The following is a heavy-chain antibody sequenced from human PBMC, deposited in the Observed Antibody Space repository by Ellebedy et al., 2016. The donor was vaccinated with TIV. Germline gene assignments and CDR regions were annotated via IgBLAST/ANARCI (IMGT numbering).Heavy chain of an antibody. CDR1: GFSFSNYW. CDR3: ARDFRGTGSHDY. V-gene: IGHV3-7*01. Sequence: PGGSLRLSCAASGFSFSNYWMSWVRQAQGKGLEWVANIKGDGSGKHYVDSVKGRFTISRDNAENAVYLQMYSLRSEDSAVYYCARDFRGTGSHDYWGQGSLVTVSS. CDR2: IKGDGSGK. J-gene: IGHJ4*02. D-gene: IGHD1-1*01.